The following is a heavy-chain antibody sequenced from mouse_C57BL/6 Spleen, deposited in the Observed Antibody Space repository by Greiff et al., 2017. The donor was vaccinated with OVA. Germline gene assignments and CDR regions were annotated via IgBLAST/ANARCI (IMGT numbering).Heavy chain of an antibody. CDR2: IDPSDSYT. CDR1: GYTFTSYW. V-gene: IGHV1-69*01. Sequence: QVQLQQPGAELVMPGASVKLSCKASGYTFTSYWMHWVKQRPGQGLEWIGEIDPSDSYTNYNQKFKGKSTLTVDKSSSTAYMQLSSLTSEDSAVYYCASQDRQLRLRFDYWGQGTTLTVSS. CDR3: ASQDRQLRLRFDY. D-gene: IGHD3-2*02. J-gene: IGHJ2*01.